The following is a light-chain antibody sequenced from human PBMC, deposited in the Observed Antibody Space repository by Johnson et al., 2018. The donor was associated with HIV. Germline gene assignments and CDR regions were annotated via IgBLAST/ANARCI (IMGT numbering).Light chain of an antibody. J-gene: IGLJ1*01. V-gene: IGLV1-51*01. CDR3: GTWDSSLSVYV. Sequence: QSVLTQPPSVSAAPGQKVTISCSGNNSNIGNNYVSWYQQLPGTAPKLLIYDNNKRPSGIPDRFSGSKSGTSATLGITGLQTGDEADYYCGTWDSSLSVYVFGTGTKVTVL. CDR2: DNN. CDR1: NSNIGNNY.